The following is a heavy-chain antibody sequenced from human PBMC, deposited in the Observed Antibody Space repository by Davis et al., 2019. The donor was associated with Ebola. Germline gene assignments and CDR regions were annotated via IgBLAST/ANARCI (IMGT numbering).Heavy chain of an antibody. J-gene: IGHJ4*02. Sequence: MPSETLSLTCTVSGGSISSSSYYWGWIRQPPGKGLEWIGDIYYSGTTNYNPSLKSRVTISVDTSKNQFSLRLSSVTAADTAVYYCARANTGMVPPEIDSWGRGTLVTVSS. D-gene: IGHD5-18*01. CDR2: IYYSGTT. V-gene: IGHV4-61*05. CDR1: GGSISSSSYY. CDR3: ARANTGMVPPEIDS.